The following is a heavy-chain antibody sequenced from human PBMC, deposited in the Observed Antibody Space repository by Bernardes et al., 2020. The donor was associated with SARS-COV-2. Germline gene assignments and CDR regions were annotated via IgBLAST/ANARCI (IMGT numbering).Heavy chain of an antibody. J-gene: IGHJ4*02. CDR1: GGSISSGSYY. CDR3: ARGGRRDYFDY. CDR2: IYTSGST. Sequence: SETLSLTCTVSGGSISSGSYYWSWIRQPAGKGLEWIGRIYTSGSTNYNPSLKSRVTISVDTSKNQFSLKLSSVTAADTAVYYCARGGRRDYFDYWGQGTLVTVSS. V-gene: IGHV4-61*02.